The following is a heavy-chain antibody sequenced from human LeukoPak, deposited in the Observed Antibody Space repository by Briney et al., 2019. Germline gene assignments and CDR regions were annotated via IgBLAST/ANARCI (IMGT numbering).Heavy chain of an antibody. Sequence: SGTLSLTCAGYGGSFSGDYWSWSCQPPGKGLEWMGEINHSGSTNYNPSLTSRVTISVDTSTTPSSLKLRSVTAADTAVYYCARGGGGRYDILPGYTFPKRRGFDYWGQGTLVTVSS. V-gene: IGHV4-34*01. CDR1: GGSFSGDY. CDR2: INHSGST. J-gene: IGHJ4*02. D-gene: IGHD3-9*01. CDR3: ARGGGGRYDILPGYTFPKRRGFDY.